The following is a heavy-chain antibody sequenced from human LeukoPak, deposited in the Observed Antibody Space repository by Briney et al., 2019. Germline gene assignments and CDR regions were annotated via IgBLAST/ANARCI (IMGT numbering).Heavy chain of an antibody. V-gene: IGHV3-30*02. CDR1: GFTFSSYG. CDR3: VRGYSLYFDY. J-gene: IGHJ4*02. D-gene: IGHD5-18*01. CDR2: IRYDGSNK. Sequence: PGGSLRLSCAASGFTFSSYGMHWVRQAPGKGLEWVAFIRYDGSNKYYADSVKGRFTISRDNSKNTLYLQMNSLRAEDTAVYYCVRGYSLYFDYWGQGTLVTVSS.